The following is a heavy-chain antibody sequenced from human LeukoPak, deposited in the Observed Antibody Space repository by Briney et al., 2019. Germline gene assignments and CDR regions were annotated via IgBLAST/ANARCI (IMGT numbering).Heavy chain of an antibody. V-gene: IGHV3-74*01. CDR3: ARMSVRDYYMDV. Sequence: PGGSLRLSCAASGFTFSSYWMHWVRQAPGKGLVWVSRINSDGSSTSYADSVKGRFTISRDNAKNTLYLQMNSLRAEDTAVYYCARMSVRDYYMDVWGKGTTVTISS. CDR2: INSDGSST. CDR1: GFTFSSYW. J-gene: IGHJ6*03. D-gene: IGHD3-16*02.